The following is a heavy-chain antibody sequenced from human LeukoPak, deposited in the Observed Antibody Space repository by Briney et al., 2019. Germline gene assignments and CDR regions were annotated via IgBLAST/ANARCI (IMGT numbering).Heavy chain of an antibody. CDR3: ARVEGDSSGYDPYYFDY. V-gene: IGHV4-59*02. J-gene: IGHJ4*02. CDR2: IYYSGST. Sequence: NPSETLSLTCTVSGGSVSSYYWSWIRQAPGKGLEWIGYIYYSGSTNYNPSLKSRVTISVDTSKNQFSLKLSSVTAADTAVYYCARVEGDSSGYDPYYFDYWGQGTLVTVSS. D-gene: IGHD3-22*01. CDR1: GGSVSSYY.